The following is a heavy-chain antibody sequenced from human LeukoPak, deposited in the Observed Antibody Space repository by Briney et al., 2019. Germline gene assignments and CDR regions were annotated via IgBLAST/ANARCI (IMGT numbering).Heavy chain of an antibody. Sequence: GASVKVSCKASGYTFTGYYTHWVRQAPGQGLEWMGWINPNSGGTNYEQKFQGRVTMTRDTSISTAYMELSRLRSDDTAVYFCARDSLGANYWFDPWGQGTLVIVSS. D-gene: IGHD4/OR15-4a*01. J-gene: IGHJ5*02. V-gene: IGHV1-2*02. CDR2: INPNSGGT. CDR3: ARDSLGANYWFDP. CDR1: GYTFTGYY.